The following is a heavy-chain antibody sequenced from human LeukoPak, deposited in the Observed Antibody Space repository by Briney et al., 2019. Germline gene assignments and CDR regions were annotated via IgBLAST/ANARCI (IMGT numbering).Heavy chain of an antibody. Sequence: SETLSLTCTVSGGSISSYYWSWIRQPPGKGLEWIGDTYYSGSTNYNPSLKSRVTISVDTSKNQFSLRLSSVTAADTAVYYSARLASGSYGPLTPFDYWGQGTLVTVSP. CDR2: TYYSGST. V-gene: IGHV4-59*08. J-gene: IGHJ4*02. CDR1: GGSISSYY. D-gene: IGHD1-26*01. CDR3: ARLASGSYGPLTPFDY.